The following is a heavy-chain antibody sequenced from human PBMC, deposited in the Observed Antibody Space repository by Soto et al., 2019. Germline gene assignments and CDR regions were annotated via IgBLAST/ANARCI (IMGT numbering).Heavy chain of an antibody. J-gene: IGHJ4*02. V-gene: IGHV3-33*01. Sequence: QVQLVESGGGVVQPGRSLRLSCAASGFTFSSYGMHWVRQAPGKGLEWVAVIWYDGSNKYYADSVKGRFTISRDNSKNTLYLQMNSLRAEDTAVYYCARDRGAGIVGATNPHFDYWGQGTLVTVSS. D-gene: IGHD1-26*01. CDR1: GFTFSSYG. CDR3: ARDRGAGIVGATNPHFDY. CDR2: IWYDGSNK.